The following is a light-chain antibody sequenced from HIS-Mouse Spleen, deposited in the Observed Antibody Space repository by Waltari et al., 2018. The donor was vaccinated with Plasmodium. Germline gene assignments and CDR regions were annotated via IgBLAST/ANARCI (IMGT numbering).Light chain of an antibody. CDR3: QQYYSTLTWT. V-gene: IGKV4-1*01. J-gene: IGKJ1*01. CDR2: WAS. Sequence: DIVMTQSPDSLAVSLGERATINCKSSQSVLYSSNNKNYLAWYQQKPGQPPKLLIYWASTRESGVPDRFIGSGSGTDFTLTISSLQAEDVAVYYCQQYYSTLTWTFGQGTKVEIK. CDR1: QSVLYSSNNKNY.